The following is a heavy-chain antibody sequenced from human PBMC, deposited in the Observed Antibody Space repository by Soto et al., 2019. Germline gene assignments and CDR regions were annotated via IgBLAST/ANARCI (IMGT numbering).Heavy chain of an antibody. CDR2: INHSGST. Sequence: PSETLSLTCAVYGGSFSVYYSSWIRQPPGKGLEWIGEINHSGSTNYNPSLKSRVTISVDTSKNQFSLKLSSVTAADKAVYYCARGVAASDYYYYGMDVWGQGTTVTVSS. J-gene: IGHJ6*02. CDR3: ARGVAASDYYYYGMDV. CDR1: GGSFSVYY. V-gene: IGHV4-34*01. D-gene: IGHD6-13*01.